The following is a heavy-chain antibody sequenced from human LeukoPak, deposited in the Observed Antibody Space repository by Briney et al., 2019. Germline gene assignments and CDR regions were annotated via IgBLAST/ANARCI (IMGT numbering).Heavy chain of an antibody. CDR2: IIPIFGTA. CDR3: ARGSGNSPYYDFWSGYYRD. D-gene: IGHD3-3*01. Sequence: ASVKVSCKASGGTFSSYAISWVRQAPGQGLEWMGGIIPIFGTANYAQKFQGRVTITADESTSTAYMELSSLRSEDTAVYYCARGSGNSPYYDFWSGYYRDWGQGTLVTVSS. V-gene: IGHV1-69*01. CDR1: GGTFSSYA. J-gene: IGHJ4*02.